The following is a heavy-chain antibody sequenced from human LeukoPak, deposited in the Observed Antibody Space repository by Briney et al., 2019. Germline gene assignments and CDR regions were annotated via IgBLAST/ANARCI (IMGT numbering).Heavy chain of an antibody. V-gene: IGHV3-11*04. CDR2: ISSGGSVI. CDR3: AKEGKGLLDYYYYGMDV. D-gene: IGHD2-15*01. Sequence: AEGSLRLSCAASGFTFSDYDMNWIRQAPGKGLEWVSYISSGGSVIYYADSVRGRFTISRDNSKNTLYLQMNSLRAEDTAVYYCAKEGKGLLDYYYYGMDVWGQGTTVTVSS. J-gene: IGHJ6*02. CDR1: GFTFSDYD.